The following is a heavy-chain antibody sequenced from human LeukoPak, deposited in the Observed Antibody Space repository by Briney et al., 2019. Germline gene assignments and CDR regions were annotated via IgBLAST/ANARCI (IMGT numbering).Heavy chain of an antibody. CDR1: GFTFSSYA. CDR3: ARGIPTFGGVDWFDP. CDR2: ISSSSSTI. D-gene: IGHD3-16*01. V-gene: IGHV3-48*04. Sequence: PGRSLRLSCAASGFTFSSYAMSWVRQAPGKGLEWVSYISSSSSTIYYADSVKGRFTISRDNAKNSLYLQMNSLRAEDTAVYYCARGIPTFGGVDWFDPWGQGTLVTVSS. J-gene: IGHJ5*02.